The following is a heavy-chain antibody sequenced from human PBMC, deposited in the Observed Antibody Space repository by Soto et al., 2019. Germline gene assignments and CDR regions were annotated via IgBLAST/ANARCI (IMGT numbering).Heavy chain of an antibody. Sequence: PGGFLSLSCKTSGFTFSSYAMSWARQAPGKGLEWVSGIGISASGTYFADSVKGRFIISRDNARNTVYLQMNSLEAEDTAVYYCAKLPWEVAPSWGQGTLVTVSS. V-gene: IGHV3-23*01. J-gene: IGHJ5*02. CDR2: IGISASGT. CDR1: GFTFSSYA. D-gene: IGHD1-26*01. CDR3: AKLPWEVAPS.